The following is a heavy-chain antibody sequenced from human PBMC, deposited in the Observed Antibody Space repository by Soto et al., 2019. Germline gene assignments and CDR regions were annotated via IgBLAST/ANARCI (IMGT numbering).Heavy chain of an antibody. CDR1: GGTFSSYA. D-gene: IGHD2-2*03. J-gene: IGHJ5*02. V-gene: IGHV1-69*05. CDR2: IIPIFGTA. Sequence: SVKVSCKASGGTFSSYAISWVRQAPGQGLEWMGEIIPIFGTANYAQKLQGRVTMTTDTSTSTAYMELRSLRSDDTAVYYCARDLGYCSSTSCYEWFDPWGQGTLVTVSS. CDR3: ARDLGYCSSTSCYEWFDP.